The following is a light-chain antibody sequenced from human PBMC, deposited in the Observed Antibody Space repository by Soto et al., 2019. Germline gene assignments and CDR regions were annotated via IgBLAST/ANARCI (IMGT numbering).Light chain of an antibody. V-gene: IGLV2-14*01. CDR1: SSDVGGYNY. Sequence: QSALTQPASVSGSPGQSITISCTGTSSDVGGYNYVSLYQQHPGKAPKLMIYEVSNRPSGVSNRFSGSKSGNTASLTISGLQAEDEADYYCSSYTSSSPRVFGGGTTLTVL. CDR2: EVS. J-gene: IGLJ3*02. CDR3: SSYTSSSPRV.